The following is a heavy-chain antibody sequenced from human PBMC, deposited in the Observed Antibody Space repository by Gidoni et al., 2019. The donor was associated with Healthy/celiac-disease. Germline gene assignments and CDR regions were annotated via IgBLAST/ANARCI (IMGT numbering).Heavy chain of an antibody. D-gene: IGHD6-19*01. CDR3: AKASPVAGFEGQIRDGNFDY. V-gene: IGHV3-23*01. Sequence: EVQLLESGGGLVQPGGSLRLSCAASGFTFSSYAMSWVRQAPGKGLEWVSAISGSGGSTYYADSVKGRFTISIDNSKNTLYLQMNSLRAEDTAVYYCAKASPVAGFEGQIRDGNFDYWGQGTLVTVSS. CDR1: GFTFSSYA. CDR2: ISGSGGST. J-gene: IGHJ4*02.